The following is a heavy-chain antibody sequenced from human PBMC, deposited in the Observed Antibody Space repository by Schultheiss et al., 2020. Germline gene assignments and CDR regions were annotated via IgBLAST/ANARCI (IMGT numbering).Heavy chain of an antibody. D-gene: IGHD6-13*01. CDR2: ISGSGDRT. CDR3: ARDLSAHPNFSSRWSPGI. J-gene: IGHJ3*02. Sequence: GGSLRLSCAVSGFTFSSYAMSWVRQAPGKGLEWVSAISGSGDRTFDADSVKGRFTISRDNSRNTIYLQMDSLRAGDTAVYYCARDLSAHPNFSSRWSPGIWGQGTMVTVSS. V-gene: IGHV3-23*01. CDR1: GFTFSSYA.